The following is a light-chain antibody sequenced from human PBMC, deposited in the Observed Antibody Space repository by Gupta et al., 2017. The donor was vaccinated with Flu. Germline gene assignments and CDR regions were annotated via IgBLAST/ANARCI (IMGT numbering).Light chain of an antibody. V-gene: IGKV4-1*01. Sequence: LGERATINCKCSKRSLYSCDKKNYLAWYQQKPGQPPSRLIYWASNRESGVPDRFSGSGSGTDLTLKISSLEAEDVAVYYCKQYYSLPYTFGQGTKLEI. CDR1: KRSLYSCDKKNY. CDR2: WAS. J-gene: IGKJ2*01. CDR3: KQYYSLPYT.